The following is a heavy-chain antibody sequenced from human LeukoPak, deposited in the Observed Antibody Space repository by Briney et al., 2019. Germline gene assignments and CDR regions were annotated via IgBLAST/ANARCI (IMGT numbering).Heavy chain of an antibody. CDR2: IYYSGST. CDR3: ARGQGGYSYGYPYYYYGMDV. V-gene: IGHV4-39*01. CDR1: GGSISSSSYY. Sequence: SETLSLTCTVSGGSISSSSYYWGWIRQPPGKGLEWIGSIYYSGSTYYNPSLKSRVTISVDTSKNQFSLKLSSVTAADTAVYYCARGQGGYSYGYPYYYYGMDVWGQGTTVTVSS. D-gene: IGHD5-18*01. J-gene: IGHJ6*02.